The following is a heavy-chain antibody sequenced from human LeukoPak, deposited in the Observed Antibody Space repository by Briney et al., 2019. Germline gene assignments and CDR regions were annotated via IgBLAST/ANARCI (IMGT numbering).Heavy chain of an antibody. CDR3: ARRASYYDFWSGYSSWFDP. J-gene: IGHJ5*02. CDR1: GGSFSGYY. V-gene: IGHV4-34*01. Sequence: PSETLSLTCAVYGGSFSGYYWSWIRQPPGKGLEWIGEINHSGSTNYNPSLKSRVTISVDTSKNQFSLKLSSVTAADTAVYYCARRASYYDFWSGYSSWFDPWGQGTLVTVSS. D-gene: IGHD3-3*01. CDR2: INHSGST.